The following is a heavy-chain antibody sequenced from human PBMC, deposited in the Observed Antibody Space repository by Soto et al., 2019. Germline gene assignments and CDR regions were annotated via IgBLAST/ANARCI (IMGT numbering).Heavy chain of an antibody. V-gene: IGHV1-58*01. Sequence: SVKVSCKASGFTFTSPAVQWVRQARGQRLEWIGWIVVGSGNTNYAQKFQERVTITRDMSTSTAYMELSSLRSEDTAVYYCAAASGGGVDYWGQGTLVTVSS. CDR3: AAASGGGVDY. CDR2: IVVGSGNT. CDR1: GFTFTSPA. J-gene: IGHJ4*02. D-gene: IGHD2-21*01.